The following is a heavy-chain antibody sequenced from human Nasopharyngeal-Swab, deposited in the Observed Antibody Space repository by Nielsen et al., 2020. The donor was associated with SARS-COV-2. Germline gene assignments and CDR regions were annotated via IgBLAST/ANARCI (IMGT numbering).Heavy chain of an antibody. D-gene: IGHD6-13*01. J-gene: IGHJ5*02. CDR1: GFTFSSHV. CDR3: ARPLSRDSTWTTEANWFDP. V-gene: IGHV3-53*01. Sequence: GESLKISCAASGFTFSSHVMHWVRQAPGKGLDWVSVLQSDGSTYYADSVKGRFTISRDTSKNTLYLQMNGLRAEDTALYHCARPLSRDSTWTTEANWFDPWGQGTLVTVSS. CDR2: LQSDGST.